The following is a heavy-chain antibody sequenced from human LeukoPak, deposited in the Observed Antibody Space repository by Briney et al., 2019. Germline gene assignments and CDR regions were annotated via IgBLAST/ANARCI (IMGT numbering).Heavy chain of an antibody. V-gene: IGHV3-30-3*01. CDR2: ISYDGSNN. J-gene: IGHJ3*01. CDR3: ARDWTLTRFSGSHPCAFDV. D-gene: IGHD3-10*01. Sequence: RGSPRLSCAASGFTFSSYAMHWVRQAPGKGLEWVAVISYDGSNNYYADSVKGRFTISRDNSKNTLYLQMNSLRAEDTAVYYCARDWTLTRFSGSHPCAFDVWGQRTLVTVSS. CDR1: GFTFSSYA.